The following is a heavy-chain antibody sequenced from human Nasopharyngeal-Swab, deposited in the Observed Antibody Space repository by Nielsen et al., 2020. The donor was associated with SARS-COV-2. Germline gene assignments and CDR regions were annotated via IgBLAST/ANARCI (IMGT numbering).Heavy chain of an antibody. D-gene: IGHD2-15*01. CDR3: ATPGTRCSGDTCNMWVFDY. Sequence: GEALKISCAASGFTFSNYAMNWVSQAPGKGLEWVSSISGSGVRTYYADSVKGRFTISRDNSKTTLYLQMHNLRAEDTAVYYCATPGTRCSGDTCNMWVFDYWGQGTLVTVSS. J-gene: IGHJ4*02. V-gene: IGHV3-23*01. CDR1: GFTFSNYA. CDR2: ISGSGVRT.